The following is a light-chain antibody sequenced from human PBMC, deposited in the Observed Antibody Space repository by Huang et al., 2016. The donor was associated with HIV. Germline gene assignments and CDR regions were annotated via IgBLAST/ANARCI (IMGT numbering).Light chain of an antibody. CDR3: QQSYTTPWT. CDR1: QSISSY. CDR2: AAS. V-gene: IGKV1-39*01. Sequence: DIQMTQSPSSLSASVGDRVTITCRASQSISSYLNWYQQKPGKAPNLLIYAASSLKSGVPSRFSGSGSGTDFTLTISSLQPEDFATYSCQQSYTTPWTFGQGTKVEIK. J-gene: IGKJ1*01.